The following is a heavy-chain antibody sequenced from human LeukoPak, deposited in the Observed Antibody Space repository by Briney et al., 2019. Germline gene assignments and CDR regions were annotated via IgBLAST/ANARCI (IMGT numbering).Heavy chain of an antibody. Sequence: PGGSLRLFCAASGFTFSSYSMNWVRQAPGKGLEWVSSISSSSSYIYYADSVKGRFTISRDNAKNSLYLQMNSLRAEDTAVYYCARELVGANDYWGQGTLVTVSS. CDR1: GFTFSSYS. CDR2: ISSSSSYI. J-gene: IGHJ4*02. D-gene: IGHD1-26*01. CDR3: ARELVGANDY. V-gene: IGHV3-21*01.